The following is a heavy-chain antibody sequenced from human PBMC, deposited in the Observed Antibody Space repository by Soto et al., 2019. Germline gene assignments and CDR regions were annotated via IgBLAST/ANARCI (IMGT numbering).Heavy chain of an antibody. Sequence: PSETLSLTCTVSGSPISSYYWSWFRQSPGKGLEWIGYIYYSGTHDNPSLKGRVAISIDTSKNQFSLRLSSVTAADTAVYYCARLFSLGNWYVFDYWGQGTLVTVSS. CDR3: ARLFSLGNWYVFDY. V-gene: IGHV4-59*01. CDR1: GSPISSYY. CDR2: IYYSGT. J-gene: IGHJ4*02. D-gene: IGHD1-1*01.